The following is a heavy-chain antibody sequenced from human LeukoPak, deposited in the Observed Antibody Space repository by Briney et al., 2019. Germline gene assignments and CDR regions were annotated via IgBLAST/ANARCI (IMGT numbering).Heavy chain of an antibody. Sequence: ASVKVSCKASGYTFTASYMHWVRQAPRQGLEWMGWINPKSGGTNYAQKFQGRVTMTRDTSISTAYMELNRLRSDDTAVYYCARDSPAQGGDYDYWGQGALVTVSS. CDR3: ARDSPAQGGDYDY. CDR1: GYTFTASY. J-gene: IGHJ4*02. V-gene: IGHV1-2*02. D-gene: IGHD4-17*01. CDR2: INPKSGGT.